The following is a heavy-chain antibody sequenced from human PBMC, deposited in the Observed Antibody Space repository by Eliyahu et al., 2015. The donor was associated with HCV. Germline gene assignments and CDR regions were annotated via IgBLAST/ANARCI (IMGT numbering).Heavy chain of an antibody. CDR1: GFTFSSYD. Sequence: EVQLVESGGGLVQPGGSLRLSCAAXGFTFSSYDMHWVRQATGKGLEWVSAIGTAGDTYYPGSVKGRFTISRENAKNSLYLQMNSLRAGDTAVYYCARDIGDGYNKGAFDIWGQGTMVTVSS. V-gene: IGHV3-13*01. J-gene: IGHJ3*02. D-gene: IGHD5-24*01. CDR3: ARDIGDGYNKGAFDI. CDR2: IGTAGDT.